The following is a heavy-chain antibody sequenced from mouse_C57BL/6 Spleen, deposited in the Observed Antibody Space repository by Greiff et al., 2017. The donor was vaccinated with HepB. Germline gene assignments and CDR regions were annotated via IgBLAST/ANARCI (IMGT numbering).Heavy chain of an antibody. CDR3: ARKWLRRDWYFDV. CDR2: INPNNGGT. Sequence: EVKLQESGPELVKPGASVKIPCKASGYTFTDYNMDWVKQSHGKSLEWIGDINPNNGGTIYNQKFKGKATLTVDKSSSTAYMELRSLTSEDTAVYYCARKWLRRDWYFDVWGTGTTVTVSS. J-gene: IGHJ1*03. V-gene: IGHV1-18*01. D-gene: IGHD2-2*01. CDR1: GYTFTDYN.